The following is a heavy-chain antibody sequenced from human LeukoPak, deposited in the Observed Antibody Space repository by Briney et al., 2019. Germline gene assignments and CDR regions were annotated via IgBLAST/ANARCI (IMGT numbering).Heavy chain of an antibody. Sequence: SETLSLTCSVSGGSISGYYWSWIRQSPGKGLEWIDYIYYGGSTNYNPSLKSRVTISVDTSKNQFSLKLSSVTAADTAMYYCARATDASSGYFWFDPWGQGTLVTVSS. CDR1: GGSISGYY. D-gene: IGHD3-22*01. J-gene: IGHJ5*02. CDR3: ARATDASSGYFWFDP. CDR2: IYYGGST. V-gene: IGHV4-59*01.